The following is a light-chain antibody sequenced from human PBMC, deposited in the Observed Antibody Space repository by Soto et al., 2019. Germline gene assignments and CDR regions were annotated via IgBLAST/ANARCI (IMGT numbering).Light chain of an antibody. CDR1: QSVSRSY. V-gene: IGKV3-20*01. Sequence: EIVLTQSPGTLSLSPGERATLSCRASQSVSRSYLAWYQQKPGQAPRLLMYGASSRATGIPDRFSGSGSGTDFTLTINRLEPEDFAVYYCQHYGSSPLFAFGPGTKVDIK. CDR3: QHYGSSPLFA. J-gene: IGKJ3*01. CDR2: GAS.